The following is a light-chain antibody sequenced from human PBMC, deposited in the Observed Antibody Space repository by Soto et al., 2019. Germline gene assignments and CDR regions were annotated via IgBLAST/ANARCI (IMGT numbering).Light chain of an antibody. V-gene: IGKV3-20*01. J-gene: IGKJ4*01. CDR3: QQYARSPLA. CDR1: QNVARNY. CDR2: DAS. Sequence: EIVLTQSPGTLSLSPGERATLSFRGSQNVARNYLALYQQRPGQAPRLLIYDASTRATGIPDRFSGSGSGTDFTLTISRLEPEDFAVYFCQQYARSPLAFGGGTKVDIK.